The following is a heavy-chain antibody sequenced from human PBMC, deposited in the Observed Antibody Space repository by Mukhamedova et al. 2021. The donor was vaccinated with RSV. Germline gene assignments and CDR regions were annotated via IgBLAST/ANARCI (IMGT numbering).Heavy chain of an antibody. CDR3: TRAELHCPTTGCRNGAFDI. Sequence: GTTENAASVKGRFTISRDDSKSIAYLQMNSLKTEDTAVYYCTRAELHCPTTGCRNGAFDIWGQGTVVTVSS. V-gene: IGHV3-49*02. J-gene: IGHJ3*02. D-gene: IGHD1-26*01. CDR2: GTT.